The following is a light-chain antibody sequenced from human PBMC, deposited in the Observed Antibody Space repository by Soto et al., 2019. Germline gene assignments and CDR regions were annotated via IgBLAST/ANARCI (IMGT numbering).Light chain of an antibody. V-gene: IGKV3-20*01. J-gene: IGKJ1*01. Sequence: EIMLTQSPGTLSWSPGDGATLSCRASQSVISSYLAWYQQKPGQAPRLLIYGASSRATGIPDRFSGSGSGTDFSLTISRLEPEDFAVYYCQQYASSPGTFGQGTKVEIK. CDR2: GAS. CDR3: QQYASSPGT. CDR1: QSVISSY.